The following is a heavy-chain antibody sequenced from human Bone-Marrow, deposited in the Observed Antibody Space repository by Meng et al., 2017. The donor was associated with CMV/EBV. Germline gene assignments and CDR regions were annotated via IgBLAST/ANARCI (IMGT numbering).Heavy chain of an antibody. J-gene: IGHJ6*02. D-gene: IGHD3-10*01. V-gene: IGHV4-34*01. CDR3: ARGRTYYGFYYYYGMDV. Sequence: SETLSLTCAVYGGSFSGYYWSWIRQPPGKGLEWIGEINHSGSTNYNPSLKSRVTISVDTSKNQFSLKLSSVTAADTAVYYCARGRTYYGFYYYYGMDVWSQGTTVTVSS. CDR1: GGSFSGYY. CDR2: INHSGST.